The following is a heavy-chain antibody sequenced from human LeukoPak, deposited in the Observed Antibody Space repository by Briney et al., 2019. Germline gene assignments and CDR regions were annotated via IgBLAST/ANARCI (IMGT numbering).Heavy chain of an antibody. CDR2: ISSSSSYI. Sequence: GGSLRLSCAASGFTFSSYSMNWVRQAPGKGLEWVSSISSSSSYIYYADSVKGRFTISRDNAKNSLYLQMNSLGAEDTAVYYCARGICSGGSCYLDYYYYYGMDVWGQGTTVTVSS. CDR1: GFTFSSYS. D-gene: IGHD2-15*01. V-gene: IGHV3-21*01. J-gene: IGHJ6*02. CDR3: ARGICSGGSCYLDYYYYYGMDV.